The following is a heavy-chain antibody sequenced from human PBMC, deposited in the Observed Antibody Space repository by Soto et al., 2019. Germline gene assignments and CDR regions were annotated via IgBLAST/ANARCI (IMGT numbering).Heavy chain of an antibody. CDR1: GGSFSSYT. CDR3: ARAHLRVVVAAIHIRYFDY. D-gene: IGHD2-15*01. J-gene: IGHJ4*02. CDR2: IIPILGIA. Sequence: QVQLVQSGAEVKKPGSSVKVSCNASGGSFSSYTISWVRQAPGQGLDWMGWIIPILGIANYAQKFQGRVTITADKSTSTAYMELSSLRSEDTAVYYCARAHLRVVVAAIHIRYFDYWCQGTLVTVSS. V-gene: IGHV1-69*02.